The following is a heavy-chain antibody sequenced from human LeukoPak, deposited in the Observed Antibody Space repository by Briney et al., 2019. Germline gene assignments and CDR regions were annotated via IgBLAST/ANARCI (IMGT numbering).Heavy chain of an antibody. CDR3: ARAVAQVRDGLDV. D-gene: IGHD4-23*01. J-gene: IGHJ6*02. CDR2: ISGSGGST. V-gene: IGHV3-23*01. CDR1: GFTFSSYA. Sequence: GGSLRLSCAASGFTFSSYAMSWVRQAPGKGLEWVSAISGSGGSTYYADSVKGRFTISRDNSKNTLYLQMNSLRAEDTAVYYCARAVAQVRDGLDVWGQGTTVTVSS.